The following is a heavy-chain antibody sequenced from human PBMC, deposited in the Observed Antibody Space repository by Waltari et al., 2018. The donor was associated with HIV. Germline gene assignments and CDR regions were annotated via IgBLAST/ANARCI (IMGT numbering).Heavy chain of an antibody. J-gene: IGHJ6*02. V-gene: IGHV4-38-2*02. CDR2: IYHSGST. CDR3: ARERGGYDILTGYWEVDV. D-gene: IGHD3-9*01. CDR1: DYSISSGYY. Sequence: QVQLQESGPGLVKPSETLSLTCAVSDYSISSGYYWGWIRQPPGKGLEWIGSIYHSGSTYYNPSRKSRVTISVDTSKNQFSLKRSSVTAADTAVYYCARERGGYDILTGYWEVDVWGQGTTVTVSS.